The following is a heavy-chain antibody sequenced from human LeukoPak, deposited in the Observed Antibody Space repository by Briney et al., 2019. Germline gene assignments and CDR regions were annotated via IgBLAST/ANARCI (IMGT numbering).Heavy chain of an antibody. CDR1: GGSISSSSYY. CDR2: IYYSGST. D-gene: IGHD3-10*01. Sequence: PSETLSLTCTVSGGSISSSSYYWGWIRQPPGKGLEWIGSIYYSGSTYYNPSLKSRVTISVDTSKNQSSLKLSSVTAADTAVYYCARGLDGSGSYRFDYWGQGTLVTVSS. J-gene: IGHJ4*02. CDR3: ARGLDGSGSYRFDY. V-gene: IGHV4-39*07.